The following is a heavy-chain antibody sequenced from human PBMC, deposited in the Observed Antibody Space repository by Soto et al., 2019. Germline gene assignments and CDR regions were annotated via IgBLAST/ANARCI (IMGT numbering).Heavy chain of an antibody. D-gene: IGHD4-17*01. Sequence: SETLSLTCTVSGGSISSSGYYWSWIRQHPEKGLEWIGNIYYSGGTYYNPSLKSRLTISIDTSNNQFSLKLSSVTAADTAIYYCARASYGDYGSLNWFDPWGQGTLVPVSS. V-gene: IGHV4-31*03. CDR2: IYYSGGT. CDR1: GGSISSSGYY. CDR3: ARASYGDYGSLNWFDP. J-gene: IGHJ5*02.